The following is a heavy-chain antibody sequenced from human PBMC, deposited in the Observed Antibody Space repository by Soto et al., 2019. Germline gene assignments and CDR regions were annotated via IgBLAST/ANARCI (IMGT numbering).Heavy chain of an antibody. CDR2: IYHSGST. J-gene: IGHJ5*02. D-gene: IGHD3-10*01. V-gene: IGHV4-30-2*01. CDR3: ARGTYYYGSGSYYWFDP. CDR1: GRSISSSGYS. Sequence: SETLSLTCAVSGRSISSSGYSWSWIRQPPGKGLEWIGYIYHSGSTYYNPSLKSRVTISVDTSKNQFSLKLSSVTAADTAVYFCARGTYYYGSGSYYWFDPWGQGTLVTVSS.